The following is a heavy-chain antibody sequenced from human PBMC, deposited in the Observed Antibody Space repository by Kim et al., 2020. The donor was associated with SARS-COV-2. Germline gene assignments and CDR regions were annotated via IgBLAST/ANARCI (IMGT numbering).Heavy chain of an antibody. V-gene: IGHV3-23*01. CDR3: ASSLSAGCYTSWDY. CDR2: ISGTGDIT. CDR1: GFTFSTCA. Sequence: GGSLRLSCAVSGFTFSTCAMTWVRQAPGKGLEWVSTISGTGDITYYADSVKGRFTVSRDNSKNTLYLQMNSLRAEDTAVYYCASSLSAGCYTSWDYWGQGTLVTVSS. J-gene: IGHJ4*02. D-gene: IGHD2-2*02.